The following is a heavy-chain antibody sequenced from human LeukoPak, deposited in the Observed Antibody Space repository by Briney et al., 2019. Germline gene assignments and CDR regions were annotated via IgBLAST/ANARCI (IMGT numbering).Heavy chain of an antibody. CDR1: GGSFSGYY. V-gene: IGHV4-34*01. Sequence: SETLSLTCAVYGGSFSGYYWSWIRQPPGKGLDWMGEINHSGSTNYNPSLKSRVTISVDTSKNQFSLKLSSVTAAATAVYYCASGVVPAANWGQGTLVTVSS. CDR3: ASGVVPAAN. D-gene: IGHD2-2*01. J-gene: IGHJ4*02. CDR2: INHSGST.